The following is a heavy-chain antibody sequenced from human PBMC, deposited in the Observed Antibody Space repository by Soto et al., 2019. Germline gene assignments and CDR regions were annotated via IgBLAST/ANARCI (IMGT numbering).Heavy chain of an antibody. CDR1: GFTFSRHS. Sequence: EVQLVESGGGLVKPGGSLRLSCAASGFTFSRHSMNWVRQAPGKGLEWVSCISGTGTFIYYSDSVKSRFTISRDDAKSSLYLQMNSLTAEDTAVYYCARGSVIDTGDALDIWGPGTMVTVS. CDR3: ARGSVIDTGDALDI. J-gene: IGHJ3*02. D-gene: IGHD2-21*01. CDR2: ISGTGTFI. V-gene: IGHV3-21*06.